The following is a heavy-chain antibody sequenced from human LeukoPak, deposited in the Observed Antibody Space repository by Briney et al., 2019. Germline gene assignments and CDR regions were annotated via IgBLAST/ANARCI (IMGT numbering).Heavy chain of an antibody. CDR2: INPSGGST. J-gene: IGHJ3*02. D-gene: IGHD1-26*01. CDR3: ARAFSTWDDAFDI. Sequence: ASVKVSCKASGYTFTSYYMHWVRQAPGQGLEWMGIINPSGGSTSYAQKFQGRVTMTRDMSTSTVYMELSSLRSEDTAVYYCARAFSTWDDAFDIWGQGTMVTVSS. CDR1: GYTFTSYY. V-gene: IGHV1-46*01.